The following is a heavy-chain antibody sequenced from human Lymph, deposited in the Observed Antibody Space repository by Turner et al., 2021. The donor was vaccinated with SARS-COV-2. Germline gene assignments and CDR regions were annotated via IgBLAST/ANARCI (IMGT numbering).Heavy chain of an antibody. V-gene: IGHV3-23*01. CDR2: ISGSGGST. D-gene: IGHD5-12*01. CDR1: GFTFSSYG. CDR3: AKGVAGGWLQPNSFDY. Sequence: EVQLLESGGGLVQPGGSLRLSCAASGFTFSSYGMSWGRRGPGKGLGWVSAISGSGGSTHDADSVKGRFPISRDNSKNTLYLQMNSLRAEDTAVYYCAKGVAGGWLQPNSFDYWGQGTLVTVSS. J-gene: IGHJ4*02.